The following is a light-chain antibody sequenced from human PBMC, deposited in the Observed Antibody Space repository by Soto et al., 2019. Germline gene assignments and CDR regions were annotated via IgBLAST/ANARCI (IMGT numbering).Light chain of an antibody. V-gene: IGLV2-8*01. CDR1: SRDVGGYDF. J-gene: IGLJ2*01. Sequence: QSALTQPPSASGSPAQSVTISCTGASRDVGGYDFVSWYQHHPGKAPKLMIYDVTKRPSGVPDRFSGSKSGNTASLTVSGLQADDEPDYYCSSYAGSSLPVAFGGGTKLTVL. CDR2: DVT. CDR3: SSYAGSSLPVA.